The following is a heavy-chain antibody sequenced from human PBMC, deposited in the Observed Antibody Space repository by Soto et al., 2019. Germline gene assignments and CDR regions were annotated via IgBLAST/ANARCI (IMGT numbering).Heavy chain of an antibody. D-gene: IGHD1-20*01. J-gene: IGHJ3*02. CDR3: APQVGVTGFHHASDI. V-gene: IGHV2-5*02. Sequence: QITLKESGPTLVKPTQTLTLTCTFSGFSLSTSGVGVGWIRQPPGKALEWLALIYWDDDKRYSPSLKSRLTIXXAXAXTQGVLTMTNMDPVETATSSWAPQVGVTGFHHASDIWGPGTMVTVSS. CDR2: IYWDDDK. CDR1: GFSLSTSGVG.